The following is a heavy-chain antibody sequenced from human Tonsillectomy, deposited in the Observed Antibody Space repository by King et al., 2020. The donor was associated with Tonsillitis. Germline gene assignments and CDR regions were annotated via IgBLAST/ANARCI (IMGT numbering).Heavy chain of an antibody. V-gene: IGHV3-23*03. Sequence: VQLVESGGGLVQPGGSLRLSCAASGFTFSSYAMSWVRKAPGKGLEWVSVIYSGGSSTYYADSVKGRFTISRDNSKNTLYLQMNSLRADDTAVYYCAKVGNDILTGYYNCFDYWGQGTLVSVSS. CDR1: GFTFSSYA. CDR2: IYSGGSST. D-gene: IGHD3-9*01. J-gene: IGHJ4*02. CDR3: AKVGNDILTGYYNCFDY.